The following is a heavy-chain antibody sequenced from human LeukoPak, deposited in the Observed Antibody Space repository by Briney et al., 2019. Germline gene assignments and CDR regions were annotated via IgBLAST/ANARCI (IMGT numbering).Heavy chain of an antibody. D-gene: IGHD1-26*01. CDR1: GFTFSTYT. CDR3: ARVMDSGNYVSFDY. V-gene: IGHV3-21*01. Sequence: GGSLRLSRAASGFTFSTYTMNWVRQAPGKGLEWVTFISSSSSYIYYADSVKGRFTISRDNAKNSLYLQMNSLRAEDTAVYYCARVMDSGNYVSFDYWGQGTLVTVSS. CDR2: ISSSSSYI. J-gene: IGHJ4*02.